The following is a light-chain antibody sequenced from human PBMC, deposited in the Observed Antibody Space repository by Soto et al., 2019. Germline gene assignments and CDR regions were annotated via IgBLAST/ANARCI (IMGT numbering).Light chain of an antibody. V-gene: IGLV1-44*01. CDR1: SSNIGSNT. CDR2: SNN. J-gene: IGLJ1*01. CDR3: AAWDDSLNGDV. Sequence: QSVLTQPPSASGAPGQRVTISCSGSSSNIGSNTVNWYQQVPETAPKLLIYSNNMRPSGVPDRFSGSKSGTSASLAISGLQSGDEADYYCAAWDDSLNGDVFGTGTQLTVL.